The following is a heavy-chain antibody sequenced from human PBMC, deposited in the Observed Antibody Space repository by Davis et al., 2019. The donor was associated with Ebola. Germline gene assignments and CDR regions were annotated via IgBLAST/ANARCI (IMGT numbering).Heavy chain of an antibody. CDR3: ARATNDYGDYEVSWFDP. Sequence: SRVTISVDTSKNQFSLKLSSVTAADTAVYYCARATNDYGDYEVSWFDPWGQGTQVTVSS. D-gene: IGHD4-17*01. V-gene: IGHV4-39*07. J-gene: IGHJ5*02.